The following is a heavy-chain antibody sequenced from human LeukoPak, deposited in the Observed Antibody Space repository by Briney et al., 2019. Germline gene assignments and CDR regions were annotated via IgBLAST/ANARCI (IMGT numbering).Heavy chain of an antibody. CDR3: ARINSSSWYSVAFDI. Sequence: PSETLSLTGTVSGGSISSYYWSWIRQPPGKGLEWIGYIYYSGSTKYNPSLKSRVTISVDTSKNQFSLKLSSVTAADTAVYYCARINSSSWYSVAFDIWGQGTMVTVSS. D-gene: IGHD6-13*01. J-gene: IGHJ3*02. CDR1: GGSISSYY. V-gene: IGHV4-59*01. CDR2: IYYSGST.